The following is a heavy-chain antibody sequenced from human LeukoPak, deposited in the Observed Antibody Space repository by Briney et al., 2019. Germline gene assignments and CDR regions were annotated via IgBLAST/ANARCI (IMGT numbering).Heavy chain of an antibody. CDR1: GFTFSSYA. CDR3: AKVGLGGAYYDS. J-gene: IGHJ4*02. V-gene: IGHV3-23*01. D-gene: IGHD1-26*01. CDR2: ISGSGDRT. Sequence: GGSLRLSCAASGFTFSSYAMSWVRQAPGEGLEWVSAISGSGDRTDYADSVKGRFTISRDNSKSTLYLQMNSLRAEDTAVYYCAKVGLGGAYYDSWGQGTLGTVSS.